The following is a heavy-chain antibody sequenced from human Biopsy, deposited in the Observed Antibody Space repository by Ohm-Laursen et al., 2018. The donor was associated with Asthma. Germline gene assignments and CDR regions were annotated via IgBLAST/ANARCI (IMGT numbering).Heavy chain of an antibody. J-gene: IGHJ4*02. V-gene: IGHV3-21*01. CDR2: ITSSSSYI. CDR1: GFAVSRDY. Sequence: GSLRLSCTATGFAVSRDYMFWIRQPPGKGLEWVSSITSSSSYIFYADSVKGRFTISRDNPRNSLYLQMNSLRAEDTAVYYCVRDAPTGGYIDYWGLGTLVTVSS. D-gene: IGHD7-27*01. CDR3: VRDAPTGGYIDY.